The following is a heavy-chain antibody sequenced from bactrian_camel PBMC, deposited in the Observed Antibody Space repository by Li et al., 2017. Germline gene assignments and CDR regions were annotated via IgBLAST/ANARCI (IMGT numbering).Heavy chain of an antibody. Sequence: VQLVESGGGSVRTGGSLRLSCAASGFPFCSFAMTWVRQAPGKGLEWISGIHSISGSTYYSDSVKGRFTISRDNAKNSLYLQMRNLKSEDTAMYYCAADAKAVAPWDWIGGYTSWGQGTQVTVS. CDR2: IHSISGST. J-gene: IGHJ6*01. CDR3: AADAKAVAPWDWIGGYTS. D-gene: IGHD7*01. CDR1: GFPFCSFA. V-gene: IGHV3S40*01.